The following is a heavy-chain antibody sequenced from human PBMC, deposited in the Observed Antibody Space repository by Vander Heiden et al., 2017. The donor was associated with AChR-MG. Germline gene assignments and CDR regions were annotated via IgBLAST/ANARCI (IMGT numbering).Heavy chain of an antibody. CDR2: IKQDGSEK. CDR3: ARAMDV. V-gene: IGHV3-7*01. J-gene: IGHJ6*03. Sequence: EVQVVESGGGLVQPGGSLRLSCAASGFTFSSYCMTWVRQAPGKGVEWVANIKQDGSEKYYVDSVKGRFTISRDNAKNSLYLQMNSLRAEDTAVYYCARAMDVWGKGATVTVSS. CDR1: GFTFSSYC.